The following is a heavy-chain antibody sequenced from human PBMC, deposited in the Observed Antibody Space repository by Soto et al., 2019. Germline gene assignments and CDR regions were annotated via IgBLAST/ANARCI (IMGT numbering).Heavy chain of an antibody. CDR1: GFTFSSYG. CDR3: AAGSGSQDY. CDR2: ISYDGSNK. D-gene: IGHD3-10*01. V-gene: IGHV3-30*03. Sequence: QVQLVESGGGVVQPGRSLRLSCAASGFTFSSYGMHWVRQAPGKGLEWVAVISYDGSNKYYADSVKGRFTISRDNSKNTLYLQMNSLRAEDTAVYYCAAGSGSQDYWGQGTLGTVSS. J-gene: IGHJ4*02.